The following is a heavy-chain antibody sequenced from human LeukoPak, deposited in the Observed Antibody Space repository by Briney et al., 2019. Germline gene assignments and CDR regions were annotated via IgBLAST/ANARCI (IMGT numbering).Heavy chain of an antibody. CDR1: GGSISSSTYY. V-gene: IGHV4-39*07. J-gene: IGHJ4*02. CDR2: IFYSAYT. Sequence: SETLSLTCTVSGGSISSSTYYWGWIRQPPGKGLEWIGSIFYSAYTYYNPSLKSQVSISVDTSKNQFSLKLSSVTAADTAVYYCARGGRSSSSLNFDYWGQGTLVTVSS. CDR3: ARGGRSSSSLNFDY. D-gene: IGHD6-6*01.